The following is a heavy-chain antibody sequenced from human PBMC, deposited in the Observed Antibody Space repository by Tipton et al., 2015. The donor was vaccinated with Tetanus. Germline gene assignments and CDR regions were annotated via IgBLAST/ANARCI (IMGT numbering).Heavy chain of an antibody. D-gene: IGHD1-26*01. Sequence: SLRLSCAASGFTFSSYAMSWVRQAPGKGLEWVSAISGSGGSTYYADSVKGRFTISRDNSKNTLYLHMNSLRAEDTAVYYCCVTVVGAPFGYYCYGMGGWGQGSTVTVSS. CDR3: CVTVVGAPFGYYCYGMGG. CDR1: GFTFSSYA. J-gene: IGHJ6*02. CDR2: ISGSGGST. V-gene: IGHV3-23*01.